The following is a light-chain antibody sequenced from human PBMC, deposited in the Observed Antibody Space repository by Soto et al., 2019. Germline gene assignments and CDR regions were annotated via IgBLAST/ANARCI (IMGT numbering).Light chain of an antibody. CDR1: QTSSNW. J-gene: IGKJ1*01. CDR3: QQYIDYPGT. Sequence: ENQMTQSPSTLSASVGDRITITCRASQTSSNWVAWYQQKPGKAPKLLIYMASTLESGVPSRFSGSGSGTEFTLTISSLQPDDFATYYCQQYIDYPGTFGQGTRVEIK. V-gene: IGKV1-5*03. CDR2: MAS.